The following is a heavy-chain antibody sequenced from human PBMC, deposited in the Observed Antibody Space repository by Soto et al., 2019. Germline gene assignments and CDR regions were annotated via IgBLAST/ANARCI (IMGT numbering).Heavy chain of an antibody. CDR1: GFTFSSYW. V-gene: IGHV3-7*05. CDR2: IKQDGSEK. Sequence: GGSLRLSCAASGFTFSSYWMSWVRQAPGKGLEWVANIKQDGSEKYYVDSVKGRFTISRDNAKNSLYLQMNSLRAEDTAVYYCARRPLELLDDAFDIWGQGTMVTVSS. D-gene: IGHD1-7*01. CDR3: ARRPLELLDDAFDI. J-gene: IGHJ3*02.